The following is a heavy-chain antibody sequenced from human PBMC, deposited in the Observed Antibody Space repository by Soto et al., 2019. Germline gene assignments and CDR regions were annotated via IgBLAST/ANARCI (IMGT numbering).Heavy chain of an antibody. CDR1: GYTFTSYA. D-gene: IGHD3-3*01. J-gene: IGHJ6*02. V-gene: IGHV1-3*01. CDR3: ARETIFGVVSDYYYYGMDV. Sequence: ASLKVSCKATGYTFTSYAMHWVRQAPGQRLEWMGWINAGNGNTKYSQKFQGRVTITRDTSASTAYMELSSLRSEDTAVYYCARETIFGVVSDYYYYGMDVWGQGTTVTVSS. CDR2: INAGNGNT.